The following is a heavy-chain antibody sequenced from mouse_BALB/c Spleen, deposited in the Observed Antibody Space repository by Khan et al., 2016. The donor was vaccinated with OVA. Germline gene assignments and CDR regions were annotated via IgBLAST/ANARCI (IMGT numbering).Heavy chain of an antibody. CDR3: ARMARTIN. CDR2: INSNGGST. J-gene: IGHJ2*01. V-gene: IGHV5-6-3*01. CDR1: GFTFSSYG. Sequence: EVQRVESGGGLVQPGGSLKLSCAASGFTFSSYGMSWVRQTPDKRLELVATINSNGGSTYYPDSVKGRFTISRDNDKNTLYLQMSSLKSEDTAMYYCARMARTINWGQGTTLTVSS.